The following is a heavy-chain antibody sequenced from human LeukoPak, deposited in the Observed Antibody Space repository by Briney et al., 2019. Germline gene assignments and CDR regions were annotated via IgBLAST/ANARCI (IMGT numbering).Heavy chain of an antibody. Sequence: GGSLRLSCAASGFTFSSYWMHWVRQAPGKGLVWVSRINSDGSSTSYADSVKGRFTISRDNAKNSLYLQMNSLRAEDTAVYYCAREDGDYVFDYWGQGTLVTVSS. CDR2: INSDGSST. D-gene: IGHD4-17*01. V-gene: IGHV3-74*01. J-gene: IGHJ4*02. CDR3: AREDGDYVFDY. CDR1: GFTFSSYW.